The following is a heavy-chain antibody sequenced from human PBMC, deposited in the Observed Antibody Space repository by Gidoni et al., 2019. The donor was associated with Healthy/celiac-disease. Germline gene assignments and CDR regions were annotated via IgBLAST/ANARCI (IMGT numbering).Heavy chain of an antibody. V-gene: IGHV5-51*01. Sequence: EVQLVQSGAEVKKPGESLKISCKGSGYSFTSYWIGGVRQMPGKGLEWMGIIYPGDSDTRYSPSFQGQVTISADKSISTAYLQWSSLKASDTAMYYCASTLVGATFGDYYYGMDVWGQGTTVTVSS. CDR3: ASTLVGATFGDYYYGMDV. J-gene: IGHJ6*02. D-gene: IGHD1-26*01. CDR2: IYPGDSDT. CDR1: GYSFTSYW.